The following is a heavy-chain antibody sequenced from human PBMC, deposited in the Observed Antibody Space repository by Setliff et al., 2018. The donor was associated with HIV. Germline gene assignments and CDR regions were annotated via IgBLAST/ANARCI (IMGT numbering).Heavy chain of an antibody. V-gene: IGHV3-48*03. CDR2: ITGSDGAV. J-gene: IGHJ4*02. CDR3: ARDIITTFGVFTTSVGGWNY. D-gene: IGHD3-3*01. CDR1: GFIFSDYE. Sequence: GGSLRLSCAASGFIFSDYEMNWVRQAPGKGLEWVSYITGSDGAVFYADSVKGRFTVSRDNAENSLDLQMNSLRAEDTAMYYCARDIITTFGVFTTSVGGWNYWGQGTLVTVSS.